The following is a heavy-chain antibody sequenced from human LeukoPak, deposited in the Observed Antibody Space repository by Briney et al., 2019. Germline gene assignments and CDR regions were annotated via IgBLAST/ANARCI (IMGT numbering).Heavy chain of an antibody. V-gene: IGHV3-66*01. J-gene: IGHJ4*02. D-gene: IGHD1-1*01. CDR2: IYSGGST. CDR1: GFTVSSNY. CDR3: AREATGTLYY. Sequence: AGGSLRLSCAASGFTVSSNYMSWVRQAPGKGLEWVSIIYSGGSTYYADSVKGRFTISRDNSKNTLYLQMTSLGAEDTAVYYCAREATGTLYYWGQGSLVTVSS.